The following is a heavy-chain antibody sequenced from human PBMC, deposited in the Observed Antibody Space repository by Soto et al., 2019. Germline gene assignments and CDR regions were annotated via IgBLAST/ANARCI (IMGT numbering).Heavy chain of an antibody. CDR3: ATVPIVVVPEKNSAFAI. Sequence: GASVKVSCKVSGYTLTELSMHWVRQAPGKGLEWMGGFDPEDGETIYAQKFQGRVTMTEDTSTDTAYMELSSLRSEDTAVYYCATVPIVVVPEKNSAFAICGQGTMVTVSS. CDR1: GYTLTELS. CDR2: FDPEDGET. J-gene: IGHJ3*02. D-gene: IGHD2-2*01. V-gene: IGHV1-24*01.